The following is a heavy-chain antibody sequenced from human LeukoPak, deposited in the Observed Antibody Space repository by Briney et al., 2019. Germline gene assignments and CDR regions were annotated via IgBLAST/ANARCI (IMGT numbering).Heavy chain of an antibody. J-gene: IGHJ6*02. CDR1: GGSISSGGYS. CDR3: ASSRRVLDGMDV. D-gene: IGHD4/OR15-4a*01. Sequence: SQTLSLTCAVSGGSISSGGYSWNWIRQPPGKGLEWIGYIYHSGSTYYNPSLKSRVTISVDRSKNQFSLKLSSVTAADTAVYYCASSRRVLDGMDVWGQGTTVTVSS. CDR2: IYHSGST. V-gene: IGHV4-30-2*01.